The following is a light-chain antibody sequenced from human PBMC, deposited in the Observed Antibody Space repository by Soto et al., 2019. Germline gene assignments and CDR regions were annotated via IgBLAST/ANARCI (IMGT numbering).Light chain of an antibody. Sequence: DIVMTQSPDSLAVSLGERATINCKSSQSVLYSSNNKNYLAWYQQKPGQPPKLLIYWASTRESGVPDRFSGSGSGPDFTLTISSLQAEDVAVYYCQQYYSTPGVTFGPGTKVDIK. V-gene: IGKV4-1*01. J-gene: IGKJ3*01. CDR3: QQYYSTPGVT. CDR1: QSVLYSSNNKNY. CDR2: WAS.